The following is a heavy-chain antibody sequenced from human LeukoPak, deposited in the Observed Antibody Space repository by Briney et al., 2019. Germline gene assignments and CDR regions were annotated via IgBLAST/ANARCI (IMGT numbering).Heavy chain of an antibody. CDR3: AKTLRPTYYDSSGPPHDAFDI. CDR2: ISWNSGSI. J-gene: IGHJ3*02. Sequence: GGSLRLSCAASGFTFDDYAMPWVRQAPGKGLEWVSGISWNSGSIGYADSVKGRFTISRDNAKNSLYLQMNSLRAEDTALYYCAKTLRPTYYDSSGPPHDAFDIWGQGTMVTVSS. D-gene: IGHD3-22*01. V-gene: IGHV3-9*01. CDR1: GFTFDDYA.